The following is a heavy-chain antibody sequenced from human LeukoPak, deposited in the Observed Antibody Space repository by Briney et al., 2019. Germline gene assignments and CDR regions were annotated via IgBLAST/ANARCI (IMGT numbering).Heavy chain of an antibody. V-gene: IGHV1-2*02. J-gene: IGHJ4*02. CDR2: INPNNGGT. D-gene: IGHD6-13*01. CDR1: GYAFTGYY. Sequence: GASVKVSCTASGYAFTGYYIHWVRQAPGQGPEWMGWINPNNGGTNYPQKFQGRVSMTRDTSISTAYMEVSRLTSDDTAVYYCATDRRSYSSSWAFDYWGQGTLVTVSS. CDR3: ATDRRSYSSSWAFDY.